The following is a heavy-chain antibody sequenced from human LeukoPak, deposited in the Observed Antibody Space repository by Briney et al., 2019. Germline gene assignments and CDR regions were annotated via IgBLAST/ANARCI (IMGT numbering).Heavy chain of an antibody. J-gene: IGHJ3*02. Sequence: SETLSLTCTVSGVSISSHYWSWIRQPPGKGLEWVGHIYYGGSTNYNPSLKSRLTISLDTSKNQLSLQLSSVTAADTAVYYCARFSYGVMEVAFDIWGQGTMVTVSS. D-gene: IGHD4-17*01. CDR1: GVSISSHY. CDR3: ARFSYGVMEVAFDI. V-gene: IGHV4-59*11. CDR2: IYYGGST.